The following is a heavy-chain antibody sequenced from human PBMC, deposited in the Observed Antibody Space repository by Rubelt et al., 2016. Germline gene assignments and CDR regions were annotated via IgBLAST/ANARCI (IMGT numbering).Heavy chain of an antibody. CDR2: ISYDGSNK. Sequence: RYAMHWVRQAPGKGLEWVAVISYDGSNKHYADSVKGRFTISRDNSKNTLYLQMNSLKTEDTAVYYCTTDHIVVVVAATSRWGQGTLVTVSS. D-gene: IGHD2-15*01. J-gene: IGHJ4*02. CDR3: TTDHIVVVVAATSR. CDR1: RYA. V-gene: IGHV3-30-3*01.